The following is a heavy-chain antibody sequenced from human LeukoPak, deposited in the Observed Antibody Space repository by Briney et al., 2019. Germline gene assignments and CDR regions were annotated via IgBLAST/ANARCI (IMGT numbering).Heavy chain of an antibody. Sequence: SETLSLTCTVSGGSISSYYWSWIRQPARKGLEWIGRIYTSGSTNYNPSLKSRVTMSVDTSKNQFSLKLSSVTAADTAVYYCARGSSSWYGEYYYGMDVWGQGTTVTVSS. D-gene: IGHD6-13*01. V-gene: IGHV4-4*07. J-gene: IGHJ6*02. CDR1: GGSISSYY. CDR3: ARGSSSWYGEYYYGMDV. CDR2: IYTSGST.